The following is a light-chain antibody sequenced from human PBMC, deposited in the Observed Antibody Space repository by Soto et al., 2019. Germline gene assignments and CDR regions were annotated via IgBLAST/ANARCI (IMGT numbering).Light chain of an antibody. CDR1: QTIGSSY. J-gene: IGKJ1*01. Sequence: EIVLTPSPGTLSFSPGKSATLSCRASQTIGSSYLAWYQQRPGQAPRLLIYGGANRATGIPDRFSGTGSETDFTLAISRLEPEDFAVYYCQQYRTPSQTFGQGTKVE. CDR3: QQYRTPSQT. CDR2: GGA. V-gene: IGKV3-20*01.